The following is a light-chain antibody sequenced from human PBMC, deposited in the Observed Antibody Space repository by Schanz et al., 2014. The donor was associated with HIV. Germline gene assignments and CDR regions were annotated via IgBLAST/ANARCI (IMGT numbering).Light chain of an antibody. CDR3: CSYAGSNNLEVV. V-gene: IGLV2-11*01. J-gene: IGLJ2*01. CDR2: DVN. Sequence: QSALTQPRSVSGSPGQSVAISCTGTSSDVGGYNYVSWYQQHPGKAPKLMIYDVNKRPSGVPDRFSGSKSGNTASLTISGLQAEDEADYYCCSYAGSNNLEVVFGGGTKLTVL. CDR1: SSDVGGYNY.